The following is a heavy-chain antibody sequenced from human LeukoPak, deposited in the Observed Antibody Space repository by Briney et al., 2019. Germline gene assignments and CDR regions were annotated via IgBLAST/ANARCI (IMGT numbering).Heavy chain of an antibody. D-gene: IGHD6-13*01. V-gene: IGHV4-39*07. CDR1: GGSISSSSYY. CDR2: IYYTGTT. CDR3: ASSTPPGVTNIKIAAAAADWFDP. J-gene: IGHJ5*02. Sequence: PSETLSLTCTVSGGSISSSSYYWGWIRQPPGKGLEWIGSIYYTGTTFDNPSLKSRVTLSVDTSKNQFSLRLTSVTAADTAVYYCASSTPPGVTNIKIAAAAADWFDPWGQGTLVTVSS.